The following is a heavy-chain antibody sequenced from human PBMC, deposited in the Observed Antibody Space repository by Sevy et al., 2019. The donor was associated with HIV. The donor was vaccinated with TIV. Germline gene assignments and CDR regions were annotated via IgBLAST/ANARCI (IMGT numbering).Heavy chain of an antibody. Sequence: ASVKVSCKASGYTFITYAMNWVRQAPGQGLEWMGWINTNTGNPTYAQSFTGRFVFSLDTSVSTAYLQINSLKAEDTAVYYCARDITMVRGVPRWFDPWGQRTLVTVSS. CDR3: ARDITMVRGVPRWFDP. CDR2: INTNTGNP. CDR1: GYTFITYA. J-gene: IGHJ5*02. D-gene: IGHD3-10*01. V-gene: IGHV7-4-1*02.